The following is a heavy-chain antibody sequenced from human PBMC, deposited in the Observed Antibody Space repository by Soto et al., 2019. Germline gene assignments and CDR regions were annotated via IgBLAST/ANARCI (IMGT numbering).Heavy chain of an antibody. V-gene: IGHV3-23*01. J-gene: IGHJ4*02. CDR2: ISGSGGST. CDR1: GFTFDDYA. Sequence: PGGSLRLSCAASGFTFDDYAMHWVRQAPGKGLEWVSAISGSGGSTYYADSVKGRFTISRDNSKNTLYLQMNSLRAKDTAVYYCAKSSTWAAATGGGDYWGQGTLVTVSS. CDR3: AKSSTWAAATGGGDY. D-gene: IGHD2-15*01.